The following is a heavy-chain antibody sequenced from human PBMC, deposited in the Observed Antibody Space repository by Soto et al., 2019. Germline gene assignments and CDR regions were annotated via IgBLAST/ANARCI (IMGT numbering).Heavy chain of an antibody. D-gene: IGHD1-1*01. CDR1: GFTFSSSA. CDR3: ATQDFRGTTGTT. J-gene: IGHJ4*02. Sequence: GGSLRLSCADSGFTFSSSAMGWVRQAPGKGLEWLSLINYSGGTTYYADSVKGRFTISKDNSKNTLYLQMNSLRAEDTAVYYCATQDFRGTTGTTWGQGTLVTVSS. V-gene: IGHV3-23*05. CDR2: INYSGGTT.